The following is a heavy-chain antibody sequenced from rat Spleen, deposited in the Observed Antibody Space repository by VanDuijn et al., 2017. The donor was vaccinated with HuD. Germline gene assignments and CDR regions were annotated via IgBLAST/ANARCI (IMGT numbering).Heavy chain of an antibody. CDR3: AKAHTTGIRDWLAY. D-gene: IGHD1-9*01. J-gene: IGHJ3*01. Sequence: QVQLKESGPGLVQPSQTLSLSCTVAGFSLTTYNVHWLRQPPGKGLEWMGVIWNTGATRYISALKSRLSISKDTSKSQVFLKMNSLQTADTATYYSAKAHTTGIRDWLAYWGQGTLVTVSS. CDR1: GFSLTTYN. V-gene: IGHV2-41*01. CDR2: IWNTGAT.